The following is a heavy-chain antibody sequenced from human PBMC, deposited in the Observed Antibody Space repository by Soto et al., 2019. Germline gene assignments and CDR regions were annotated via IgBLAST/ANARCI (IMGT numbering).Heavy chain of an antibody. V-gene: IGHV4-31*03. J-gene: IGHJ4*02. Sequence: SETLSLTCTVSGGSISSGGYYWSWIRQHPGKGLEWIGYIYYSGSTYYNPSLKSRVTISVDTSKNQFSLKLSSVTAADTAVYYCARGYTYYDFWSGYYLDYRGQGTLVTVSS. CDR1: GGSISSGGYY. D-gene: IGHD3-3*01. CDR2: IYYSGST. CDR3: ARGYTYYDFWSGYYLDY.